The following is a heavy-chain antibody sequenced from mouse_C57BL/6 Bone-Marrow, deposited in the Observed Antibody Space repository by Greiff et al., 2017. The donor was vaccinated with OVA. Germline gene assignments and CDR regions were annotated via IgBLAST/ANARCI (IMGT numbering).Heavy chain of an antibody. CDR1: GYSFTGYY. J-gene: IGHJ1*03. Sequence: EVHLVESGPELVKPGASVKISCKASGYSFTGYYMNWVKQSPEKSLEWIGEINPSTGGTTYNQKFKAKATLTVDKSSSTAYMQLKSLTSEDSAVYYWARRNYGPYWYFDVWGTGTTVTVSS. D-gene: IGHD1-1*01. CDR3: ARRNYGPYWYFDV. V-gene: IGHV1-42*01. CDR2: INPSTGGT.